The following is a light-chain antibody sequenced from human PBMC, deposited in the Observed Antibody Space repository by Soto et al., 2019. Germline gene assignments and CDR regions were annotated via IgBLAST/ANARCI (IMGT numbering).Light chain of an antibody. CDR1: QSVGTR. V-gene: IGKV3-20*01. Sequence: EILLTQCLYTLSLSPGERATLSCRAAQSVGTRLAWYQRKTGEAPRLLISGASSRATGIPDRFTGSGSETSFPLPIRSLEPEDFALYYCQHYQSGHPITFGQGTRLEI. CDR3: QHYQSGHPIT. CDR2: GAS. J-gene: IGKJ5*01.